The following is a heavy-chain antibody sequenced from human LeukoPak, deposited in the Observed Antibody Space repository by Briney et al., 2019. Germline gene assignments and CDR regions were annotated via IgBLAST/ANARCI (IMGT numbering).Heavy chain of an antibody. CDR1: GYTFTSYY. CDR3: NAFSGYFSVY. J-gene: IGHJ4*02. CDR2: INPSGGST. Sequence: GASVKVACKASGYTFTSYYMHWVRQSPGQGLGWMGIINPSGGSTSYAQKFQGRVTMTRDTSTSTVYMELSSLRSEDTAVYYCNAFSGYFSVYWGQGTLVTVSS. D-gene: IGHD3-22*01. V-gene: IGHV1-46*01.